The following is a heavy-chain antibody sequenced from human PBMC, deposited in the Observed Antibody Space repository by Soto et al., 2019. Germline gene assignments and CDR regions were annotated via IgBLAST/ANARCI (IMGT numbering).Heavy chain of an antibody. CDR3: ARGGLHLGEFSLGQFDS. V-gene: IGHV4-61*01. CDR2: ISNSETT. J-gene: IGHJ4*02. CDR1: GVSVTGGNFF. Sequence: QLQLQGSGPRLVKPSETLSLSCTVSGVSVTGGNFFWCWIRQPPGKTLEWLGCISNSETTNSNPSLKSRVTLSLDTSRNQFSLKLNSVTAADTAVYFCARGGLHLGEFSLGQFDSWGQGTLVNVSS. D-gene: IGHD3-16*02.